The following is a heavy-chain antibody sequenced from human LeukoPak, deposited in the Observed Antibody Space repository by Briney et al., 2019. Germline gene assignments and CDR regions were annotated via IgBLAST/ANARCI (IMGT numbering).Heavy chain of an antibody. J-gene: IGHJ4*02. V-gene: IGHV1-69*04. CDR3: ATTNDGGGYQWGDFFDF. CDR1: GGTSNSHA. Sequence: SVKVSCKASGGTSNSHAISWVRQAPGQGLEWMGRIIPNLGTTNRAQNFQDRVTLTADKSTNTAYMELTSPTSDDTAVYYCATTNDGGGYQWGDFFDFWGQGTLVTASS. CDR2: IIPNLGTT. D-gene: IGHD3-22*01.